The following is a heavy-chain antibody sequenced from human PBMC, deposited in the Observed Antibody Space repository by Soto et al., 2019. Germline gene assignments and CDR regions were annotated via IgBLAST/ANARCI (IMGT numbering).Heavy chain of an antibody. CDR1: GYSFTSYW. D-gene: IGHD2-21*01. V-gene: IGHV5-51*01. CDR2: IYPGDSDT. Sequence: GESLKISCKGSGYSFTSYWIGWVRQMPGKGLEWMGIIYPGDSDTRYSPSFQGQVTISADKSISTAYLQWSSLKASDTAMYYCARRLFSKVGSSTGRSSENWFDPWGQGTLVTVSS. CDR3: ARRLFSKVGSSTGRSSENWFDP. J-gene: IGHJ5*02.